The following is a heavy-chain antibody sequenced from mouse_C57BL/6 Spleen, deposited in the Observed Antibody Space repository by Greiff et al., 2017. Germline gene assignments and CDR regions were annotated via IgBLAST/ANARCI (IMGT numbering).Heavy chain of an antibody. CDR2: IDPENGDT. D-gene: IGHD2-1*01. CDR1: GFNIKDDY. J-gene: IGHJ1*03. Sequence: EVQLQQSGAELVRPGASVTLSCTASGFNIKDDYMHWVKQRPEQGLAWIGWIDPENGDTEYASKFQGKATITADTSSNTAYLQLSSLTSEDTAVYYWTTWDGNYRYWYFDVWGTGTTVTVSS. CDR3: TTWDGNYRYWYFDV. V-gene: IGHV14-4*01.